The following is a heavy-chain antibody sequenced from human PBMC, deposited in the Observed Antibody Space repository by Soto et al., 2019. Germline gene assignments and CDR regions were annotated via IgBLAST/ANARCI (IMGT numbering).Heavy chain of an antibody. CDR3: ARDRYTTGWYYFDP. Sequence: PSGTLSLTCTVSGVSMHICYWNWIRQAPGKGLEWIGYIYYGGNTNYNPSLKSRVTISLDTSKNQFSLKLNSVTAADTAVYYCARDRYTTGWYYFDPWGQGTLVTVS. J-gene: IGHJ5*02. D-gene: IGHD6-19*01. CDR2: IYYGGNT. V-gene: IGHV4-59*01. CDR1: GVSMHICY.